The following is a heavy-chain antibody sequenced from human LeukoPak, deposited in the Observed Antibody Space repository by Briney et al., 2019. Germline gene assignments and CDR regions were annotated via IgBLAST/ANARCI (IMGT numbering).Heavy chain of an antibody. CDR3: ARGPYYYDSSASTGGGFDF. V-gene: IGHV1-8*01. J-gene: IGHJ4*02. CDR1: GYTFTSYD. D-gene: IGHD3-22*01. Sequence: ASVKVSCKASGYTFTSYDFNWVRQATGQGLEWMGWMNPNSGNTGYAQKFQGRVTMTRNTSISTAYMELSSLRSEDTAVYYCARGPYYYDSSASTGGGFDFWGQGTLVTVSS. CDR2: MNPNSGNT.